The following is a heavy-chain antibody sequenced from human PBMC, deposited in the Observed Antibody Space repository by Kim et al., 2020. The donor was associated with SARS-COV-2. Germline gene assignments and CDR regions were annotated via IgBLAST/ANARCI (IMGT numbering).Heavy chain of an antibody. CDR1: GFTFSSYS. Sequence: GGSLRLSCAASGFTFSSYSMNWVRQAPGKGLEWVSSISSSSSYIYYADSVKGRFTISRDNAKNPLYLQMNSLRAEDTAVYYCARDRYSGYDYEGFDYWGQGTLVTVSA. CDR2: ISSSSSYI. V-gene: IGHV3-21*01. CDR3: ARDRYSGYDYEGFDY. J-gene: IGHJ4*02. D-gene: IGHD5-12*01.